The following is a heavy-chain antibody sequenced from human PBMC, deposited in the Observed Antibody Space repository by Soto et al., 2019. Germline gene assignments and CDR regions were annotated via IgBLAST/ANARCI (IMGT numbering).Heavy chain of an antibody. CDR2: ISIYNGNT. D-gene: IGHD6-6*01. Sequence: ASVKVSCKACDDTFTSNGISWVRQAPGQGLEWLAWISIYNGNTQYAQKVQGRVTMTTDTSTNTAYMELRSLRSDDTAVYYCARAPGSSSRPLVFDYWGQGTLVTVSS. CDR3: ARAPGSSSRPLVFDY. V-gene: IGHV1-18*04. CDR1: DDTFTSNG. J-gene: IGHJ4*02.